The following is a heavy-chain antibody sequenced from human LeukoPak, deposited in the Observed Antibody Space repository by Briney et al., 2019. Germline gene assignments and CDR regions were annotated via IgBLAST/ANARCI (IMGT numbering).Heavy chain of an antibody. CDR1: GFTFGTYA. CDR2: ISYDGSNK. J-gene: IGHJ6*04. V-gene: IGHV3-30*18. CDR3: AKNARDYSDYDHYGMDV. D-gene: IGHD4-11*01. Sequence: GSLRLSCAASGFTFGTYAMHWVRQAPGKGLEWVAVISYDGSNKYYADSVKGRFTISRDNSKNTLYLQMNSLRPEDTAVYYCAKNARDYSDYDHYGMDVWGKGTTVTVSS.